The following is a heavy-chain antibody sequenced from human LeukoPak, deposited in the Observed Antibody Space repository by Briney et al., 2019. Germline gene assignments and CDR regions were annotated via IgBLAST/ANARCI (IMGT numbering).Heavy chain of an antibody. CDR2: IYYSGST. Sequence: SETLSLTCTVSGGSISSYYWSWIRQPPGKGLEWIGYIYYSGSTNYNPSLKSRVTISVDTSKNQFSLKLSSETAADTAVYYCAREVKDYFDYWGQGTLVTVSS. CDR1: GGSISSYY. CDR3: AREVKDYFDY. V-gene: IGHV4-59*01. J-gene: IGHJ4*02. D-gene: IGHD4-23*01.